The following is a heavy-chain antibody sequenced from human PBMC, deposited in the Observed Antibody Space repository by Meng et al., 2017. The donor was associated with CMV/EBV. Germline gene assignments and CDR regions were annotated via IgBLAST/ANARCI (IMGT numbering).Heavy chain of an antibody. CDR1: GFTSSSYS. V-gene: IGHV3-21*01. CDR3: ARAPLRNYYDSSAPIDY. D-gene: IGHD3-22*01. Sequence: GESLKIFCAASGFTSSSYSMNWVRQAPGKGLEWVSASSSSSSYKYYADSVKGRFTILRDNAKNSLYLQMNRLRAEDTAVYYCARAPLRNYYDSSAPIDYWGQGTLVTVSS. J-gene: IGHJ4*02. CDR2: SSSSSSYK.